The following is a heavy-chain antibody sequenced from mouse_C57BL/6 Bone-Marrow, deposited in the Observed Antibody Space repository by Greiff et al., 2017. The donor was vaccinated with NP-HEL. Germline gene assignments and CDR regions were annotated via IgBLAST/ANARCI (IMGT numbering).Heavy chain of an antibody. Sequence: VKLVESGAELARPGASVKLSCKASGYTFTSYGISWVKQRTGQGLEWIGEIYPRSGNTYYNEKFKGKATLTADKSSSTAYMELRSLTSEDSAVYFCARRRSYFDYWGQGTTLTVSS. CDR1: GYTFTSYG. V-gene: IGHV1-81*01. J-gene: IGHJ2*01. CDR3: ARRRSYFDY. CDR2: IYPRSGNT.